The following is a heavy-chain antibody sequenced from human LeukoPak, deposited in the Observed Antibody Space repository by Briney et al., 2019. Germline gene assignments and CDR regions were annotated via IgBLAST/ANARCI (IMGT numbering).Heavy chain of an antibody. J-gene: IGHJ4*02. CDR2: INPNSGGT. CDR3: AREEGYCSGTSCSAPFDY. V-gene: IGHV1-2*02. Sequence: ASVKVSCKASGYTFTGYYMHGVRQAPGQGLEWMGWINPNSGGTNYAQKFQGRVTMTRDTSISTAYMELSRLRSDDTAVYYCAREEGYCSGTSCSAPFDYWGQGTLVTVSS. D-gene: IGHD2-15*01. CDR1: GYTFTGYY.